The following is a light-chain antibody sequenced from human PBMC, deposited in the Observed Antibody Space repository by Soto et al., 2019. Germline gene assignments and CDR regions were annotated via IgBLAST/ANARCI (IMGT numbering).Light chain of an antibody. CDR3: QQYGTSPIT. J-gene: IGKJ5*01. CDR2: AAS. V-gene: IGKV3-20*01. CDR1: QSVSSSY. Sequence: EIVLTQSPGTLSLSPGERATLSCRASQSVSSSYLAWYQQKSGQAPRLLIYAASSMATGIPDRFSGSGSGTDFTLTISRLEPEDFAAYYCQQYGTSPITFGQGTRLEIK.